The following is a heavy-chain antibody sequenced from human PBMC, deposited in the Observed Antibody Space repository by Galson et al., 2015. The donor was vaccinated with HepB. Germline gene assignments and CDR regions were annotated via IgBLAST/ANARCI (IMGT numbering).Heavy chain of an antibody. V-gene: IGHV2-5*02. CDR2: IYWDDDK. D-gene: IGHD2-2*02. J-gene: IGHJ4*02. Sequence: PALVKPTQTLTLTCTFSGFSLSTSGVGVGWIRQPPGKALEWLALIYWDDDKRYSPSLKSRLTITKDTSKNQVVLTMTNMDPVDTATYYCAHRGGYCSSTSCYTGPYYFDYWCQGTLVTVSS. CDR1: GFSLSTSGVG. CDR3: AHRGGYCSSTSCYTGPYYFDY.